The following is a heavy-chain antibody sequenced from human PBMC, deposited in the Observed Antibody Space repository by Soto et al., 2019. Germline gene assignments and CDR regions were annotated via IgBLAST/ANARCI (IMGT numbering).Heavy chain of an antibody. Sequence: QVQLVQSGAEVKKPGASVKVSCKASGYTFTSYGISWVRQAPGQGLEWMEWISAYNGNTNYAQKLQGRVTTTTDTVTTTDYLALRTLRFDDTPVYYCAGERGGSSWYLGSGAEFDYWGQGTLVTVSS. D-gene: IGHD6-13*01. J-gene: IGHJ4*02. CDR1: GYTFTSYG. V-gene: IGHV1-18*04. CDR3: AGERGGSSWYLGSGAEFDY. CDR2: ISAYNGNT.